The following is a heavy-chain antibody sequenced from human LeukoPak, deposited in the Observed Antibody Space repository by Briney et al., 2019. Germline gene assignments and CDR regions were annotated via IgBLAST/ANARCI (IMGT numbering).Heavy chain of an antibody. CDR2: INPSGGST. CDR1: GYTFTSYY. D-gene: IGHD2-15*01. CDR3: ARSPPYCSGGSCYSSYYFDC. Sequence: ASVKGSCKASGYTFTSYYMHWVRQAPGQGLEWMGIINPSGGSTSYAQKFQGRVTMTRDTSTSTVYMELSSLRSEDTAVYYCARSPPYCSGGSCYSSYYFDCWGQGTLVTVSS. J-gene: IGHJ4*02. V-gene: IGHV1-46*01.